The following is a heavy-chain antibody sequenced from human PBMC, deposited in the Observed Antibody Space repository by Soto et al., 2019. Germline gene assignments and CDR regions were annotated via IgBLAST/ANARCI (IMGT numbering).Heavy chain of an antibody. CDR1: GGSISSYY. CDR3: ARAQSDYSRSWFGP. Sequence: PSETLSLTCTVSGGSISSYYWSWIRQPPGKGLEWIGYIYYSGSTNYNPSLKSRVTISVDTSKNQFSLKLSSVTAADTAVYYCARAQSDYSRSWFGPWGQGTLVTVSS. D-gene: IGHD4-4*01. J-gene: IGHJ5*02. CDR2: IYYSGST. V-gene: IGHV4-59*01.